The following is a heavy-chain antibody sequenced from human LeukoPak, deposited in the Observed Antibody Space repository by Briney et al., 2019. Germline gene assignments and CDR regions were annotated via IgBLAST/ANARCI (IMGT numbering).Heavy chain of an antibody. CDR3: ARGAPFGGTYYRDV. D-gene: IGHD3-16*01. CDR2: NDYSGST. Sequence: PSETLSLTCIVSGGPISTHYWSWSRQPPGKGLEWIGYNDYSGSTNYNPSLKSRVTISVDTSKNQFSLKLNSVTAADTAVYYCARGAPFGGTYYRDVGGKGPTVPVPS. CDR1: GGPISTHY. V-gene: IGHV4-59*11. J-gene: IGHJ6*03.